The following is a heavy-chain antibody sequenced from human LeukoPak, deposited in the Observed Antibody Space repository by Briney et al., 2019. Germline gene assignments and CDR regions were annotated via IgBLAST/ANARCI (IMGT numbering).Heavy chain of an antibody. Sequence: GGSLRLSCAASGFTFSSYAMSWVRQAPGKGLEWVSAISGSGGSTYYADSVKGRFIISRDNSKNTLYLQMNSLRAEDTAVYHCAKDYWDTAMVDDAFDIWGQGTMVTVSS. D-gene: IGHD5-18*01. CDR2: ISGSGGST. V-gene: IGHV3-23*01. CDR3: AKDYWDTAMVDDAFDI. CDR1: GFTFSSYA. J-gene: IGHJ3*02.